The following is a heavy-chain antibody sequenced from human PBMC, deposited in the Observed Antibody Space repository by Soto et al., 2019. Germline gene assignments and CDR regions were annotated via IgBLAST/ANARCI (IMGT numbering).Heavy chain of an antibody. D-gene: IGHD2-21*01. J-gene: IGHJ4*02. V-gene: IGHV3-23*01. CDR3: ERDYWGLFQFDH. CDR2: FSGAGGST. CDR1: GFTFDTYP. Sequence: GASLRLSCAASGFTFDTYPMSWVRQAPGKGLEWVSGFSGAGGSTYYADSVKGRFTISRENSKNILYLQMNSVRTEDTAVYYCERDYWGLFQFDHWRQGALVT.